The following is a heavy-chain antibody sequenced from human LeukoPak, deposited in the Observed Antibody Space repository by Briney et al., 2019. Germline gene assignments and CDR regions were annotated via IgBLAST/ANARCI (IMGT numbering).Heavy chain of an antibody. CDR3: TRFDVIDV. CDR2: ITNSGSDM. CDR1: GFTFSNHF. V-gene: IGHV3-21*01. Sequence: GGSLRLSCSTSGFTFSNHFMHWVRQAPGKGLEWVSSITNSGSDMSYADSVQGRFSISRDNARNLLFLQMRSLRVEDTAVYYCTRFDVIDVWGQGTTVIVSS. D-gene: IGHD2-21*01. J-gene: IGHJ6*02.